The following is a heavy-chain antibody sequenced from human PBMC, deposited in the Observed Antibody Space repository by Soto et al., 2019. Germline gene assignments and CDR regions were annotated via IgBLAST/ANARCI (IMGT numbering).Heavy chain of an antibody. CDR3: ARGGEDIVVVVAASPEAGY. CDR1: GFTFSSYS. D-gene: IGHD2-15*01. J-gene: IGHJ4*02. Sequence: GGSLRLSCAASGFTFSSYSMNWVRQAPGKGLEWVSSISSSSSYIYYADSVKGRFTISRDNAKNSLYLQMNSLRAEDTAVYYCARGGEDIVVVVAASPEAGYWGQGTLVTLSS. V-gene: IGHV3-21*01. CDR2: ISSSSSYI.